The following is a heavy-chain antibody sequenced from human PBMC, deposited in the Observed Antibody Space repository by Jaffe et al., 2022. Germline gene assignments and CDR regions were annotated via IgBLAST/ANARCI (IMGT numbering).Heavy chain of an antibody. V-gene: IGHV5-51*03. CDR3: ARSYYDFWSGYNPPIYYFDY. J-gene: IGHJ4*02. CDR2: IYPGDSDT. CDR1: GYSFTSYW. Sequence: EVQLVQSGAEVKKPGESLKISCKGSGYSFTSYWIGWVRQMPGKGLEWMGIIYPGDSDTRYSPSFQGQVTISADKSISTAYLQWSSLKASDTAMYYCARSYYDFWSGYNPPIYYFDYWGQGTLVTVSS. D-gene: IGHD3-3*01.